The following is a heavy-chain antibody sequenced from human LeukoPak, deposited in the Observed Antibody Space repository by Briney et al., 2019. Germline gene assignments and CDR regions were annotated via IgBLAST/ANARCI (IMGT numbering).Heavy chain of an antibody. CDR1: GGSISSRSYY. CDR2: IYYSGST. D-gene: IGHD5-12*01. CDR3: ARLGGYGVDY. V-gene: IGHV4-61*05. J-gene: IGHJ4*02. Sequence: PSETLSLTCTVFGGSISSRSYYWSWIRQPPGKGLEWIGYIYYSGSTNYNPSLKSRVTISVDTSKNQFSLKLSSVTAADTAVYYCARLGGYGVDYWGQGTLVTVSS.